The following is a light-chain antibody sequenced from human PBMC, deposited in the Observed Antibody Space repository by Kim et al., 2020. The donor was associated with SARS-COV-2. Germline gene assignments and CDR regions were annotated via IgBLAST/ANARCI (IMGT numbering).Light chain of an antibody. CDR3: QTWGTGIKV. CDR2: LNSDGSH. V-gene: IGLV4-69*01. Sequence: LVLTQSPSASASLGASVKLTCTLSSGHSSYAIAWHQQQPEKGPRYLMKLNSDGSHSKGDGIPDRFSGSSSGAERYLTISSLQSEDEADYYCQTWGTGIKVFGGGTKLTVL. CDR1: SGHSSYA. J-gene: IGLJ3*02.